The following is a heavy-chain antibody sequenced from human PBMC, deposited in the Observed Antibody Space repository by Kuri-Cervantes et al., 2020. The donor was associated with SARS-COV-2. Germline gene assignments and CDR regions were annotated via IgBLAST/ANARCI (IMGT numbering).Heavy chain of an antibody. Sequence: SETLSLTCTVSGGSISSYYWSWIRQPPGKGLEWIGYIYYSGSTNYNPSLKSRVTISVDTSKNQFSLKLSSVTAADTAVYYCARGTRTSGWYVGNWFDPWGQGTLVTVSS. D-gene: IGHD6-19*01. CDR2: IYYSGST. CDR1: GGSISSYY. J-gene: IGHJ5*02. CDR3: ARGTRTSGWYVGNWFDP. V-gene: IGHV4-59*01.